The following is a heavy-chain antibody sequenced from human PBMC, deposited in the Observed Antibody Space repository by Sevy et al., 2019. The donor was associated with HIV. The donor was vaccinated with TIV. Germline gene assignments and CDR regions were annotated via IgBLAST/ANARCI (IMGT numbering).Heavy chain of an antibody. D-gene: IGHD6-13*01. CDR2: IRSKVYGGTT. Sequence: GGSLRLSCTTSGFTFGDYAVSWARQVPGKGLGWGGSIRSKVYGGTTDYARSVKGRFTISRDDSKTIAYLQMNSLKTEDTAMYYCTRDQWQELVRPHCDYWGQGTLVTVSS. CDR1: GFTFGDYA. V-gene: IGHV3-49*04. J-gene: IGHJ4*02. CDR3: TRDQWQELVRPHCDY.